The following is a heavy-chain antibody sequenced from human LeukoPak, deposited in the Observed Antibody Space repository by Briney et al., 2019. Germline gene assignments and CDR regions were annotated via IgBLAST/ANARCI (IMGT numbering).Heavy chain of an antibody. D-gene: IGHD4-17*01. CDR1: AYTFTSYD. V-gene: IGHV1-8*01. J-gene: IGHJ4*02. CDR3: ARILTRSTVTRFGY. Sequence: ASVKVSCKASAYTFTSYDINWVRQATGQGLEWMGWMNPNSGNTGYAQKFQGRVTMTRNTSISTAYMELSSLRSEDTAVYYCARILTRSTVTRFGYWGQGTLVTVSS. CDR2: MNPNSGNT.